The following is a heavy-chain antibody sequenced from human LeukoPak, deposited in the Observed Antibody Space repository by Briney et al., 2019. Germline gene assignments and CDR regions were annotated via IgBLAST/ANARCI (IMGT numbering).Heavy chain of an antibody. CDR3: ARGGLAIFGVVARGGDY. V-gene: IGHV1-2*02. CDR1: GYTFTGYY. J-gene: IGHJ4*02. D-gene: IGHD3-3*01. CDR2: INPNSGGT. Sequence: ASVKVSCKASGYTFTGYYMHWVRQAPGQGLEWMGWINPNSGGTNYAQKFQGRVTMTRDTSISTAYRELSRLRSDDTAVYYCARGGLAIFGVVARGGDYWGQGTLVTVSS.